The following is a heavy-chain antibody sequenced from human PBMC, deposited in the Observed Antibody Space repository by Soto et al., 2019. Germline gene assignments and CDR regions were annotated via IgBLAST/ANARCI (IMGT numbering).Heavy chain of an antibody. Sequence: SETLSLTCTVSGGSISSFYWSWIRQPPGKGLEWIGYIYYSGSTNYNPSLKSRVTISVDTSKNQFSLKLSSVTAADSAVYYCARDRIYYGSGRNNNWFDPWGQGTLVTVSS. V-gene: IGHV4-59*01. CDR3: ARDRIYYGSGRNNNWFDP. CDR2: IYYSGST. D-gene: IGHD3-10*01. J-gene: IGHJ5*02. CDR1: GGSISSFY.